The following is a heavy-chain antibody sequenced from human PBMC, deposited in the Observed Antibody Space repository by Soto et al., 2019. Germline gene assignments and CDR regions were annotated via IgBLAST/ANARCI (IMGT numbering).Heavy chain of an antibody. D-gene: IGHD6-19*01. J-gene: IGHJ4*02. Sequence: PGGSLRLSCAASGFSFSKDWMMWVRQAPGKGLEWVANIRHDGSEKYYGDSVKGRFTASRDNAQNPLYLQMNSLRAEDTAVYYCAGGPEGWPAEYWGQGILVTVSS. CDR3: AGGPEGWPAEY. CDR1: GFSFSKDW. CDR2: IRHDGSEK. V-gene: IGHV3-7*03.